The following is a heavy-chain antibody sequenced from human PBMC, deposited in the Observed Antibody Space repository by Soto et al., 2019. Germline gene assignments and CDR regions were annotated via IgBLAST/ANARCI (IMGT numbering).Heavy chain of an antibody. D-gene: IGHD3-22*01. J-gene: IGHJ4*02. CDR1: GFTFSSYG. V-gene: IGHV3-33*06. CDR3: VKGEYYYDGSAYYPFDY. Sequence: VGSLRLSCAASGFTFSSYGMHWVRQAPGKGLEWVAVIWYDGSNKYYADSVKGRFTISRDNSKNTLYLQMNSLRAEDTAVYYCVKGEYYYDGSAYYPFDYWGQGRMVTVSS. CDR2: IWYDGSNK.